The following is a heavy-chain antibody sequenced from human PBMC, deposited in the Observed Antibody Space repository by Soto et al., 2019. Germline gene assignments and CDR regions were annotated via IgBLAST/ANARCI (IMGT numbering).Heavy chain of an antibody. J-gene: IGHJ6*02. D-gene: IGHD2-21*01. CDR3: ARLRKSDSDSYYFGMDV. CDR1: GYTFTSYW. Sequence: GESLKISCKGSGYTFTSYWISWVRQMPGKGLEWMGRIDPSDSYWNYNPSFQGHITLSVDESRNTAYPQWSSLKASDTGTYFCARLRKSDSDSYYFGMDVWGQGTTVTVSS. CDR2: IDPSDSYW. V-gene: IGHV5-10-1*01.